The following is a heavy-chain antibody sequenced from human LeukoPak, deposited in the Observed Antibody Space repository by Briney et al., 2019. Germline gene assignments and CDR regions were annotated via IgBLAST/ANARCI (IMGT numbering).Heavy chain of an antibody. J-gene: IGHJ4*02. CDR2: IRSKAYGGTT. D-gene: IGHD3-3*01. CDR3: TRGVQGDFWSGYYGGYYFDY. Sequence: GGSLRLSCAASGFSFSGYAMNWVRQAPGKGLEWVGFIRSKAYGGTTEYAASVKGRFTISRDDSKSIAYLQMNSLKTEDTAVYYCTRGVQGDFWSGYYGGYYFDYWGQGTLVTVSS. CDR1: GFSFSGYA. V-gene: IGHV3-49*04.